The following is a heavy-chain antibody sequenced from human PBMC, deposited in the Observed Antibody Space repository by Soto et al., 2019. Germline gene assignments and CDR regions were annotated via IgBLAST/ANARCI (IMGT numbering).Heavy chain of an antibody. CDR3: ARSDSSGWYRTYHWFDP. V-gene: IGHV1-18*04. J-gene: IGHJ5*02. Sequence: APVNRFLNASGYSFTGNVITWVRPAPGQGLEWMGWISAYNGNTNYAQKLQGRVTMTTDPSTSTAYMELRSRRSDDTAVYYCARSDSSGWYRTYHWFDPWG. CDR2: ISAYNGNT. CDR1: GYSFTGNV. D-gene: IGHD6-19*01.